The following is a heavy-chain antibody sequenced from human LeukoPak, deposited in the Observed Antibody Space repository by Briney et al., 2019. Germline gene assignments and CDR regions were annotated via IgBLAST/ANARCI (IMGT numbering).Heavy chain of an antibody. CDR1: GFTFSTYW. CDR3: AKASAALRDYFDY. J-gene: IGHJ4*02. Sequence: GGSLRLSCAASGFTFSTYWMHWVRQAPGKGLVWVSRINTDGSIISYADSVKGRFTISRDNSKNTLYLQMNSLRAEDTAVYYCAKASAALRDYFDYWGQGTLVTVSS. CDR2: INTDGSII. V-gene: IGHV3-74*01. D-gene: IGHD2-2*01.